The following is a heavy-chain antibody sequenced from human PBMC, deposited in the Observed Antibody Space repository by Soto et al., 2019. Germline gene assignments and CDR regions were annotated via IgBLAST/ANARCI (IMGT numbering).Heavy chain of an antibody. CDR1: GLTFSSFW. Sequence: PGGSLRLSCAASGLTFSSFWMTWVRQAPGKGLEWVANIKEDGSEKKYVDSVKGRFTISRDNAKNSLYLQMNSLRAEDTAVYYCARDCSSTSCYGGHFDYWGQGTLVTVS. J-gene: IGHJ4*02. V-gene: IGHV3-7*01. CDR3: ARDCSSTSCYGGHFDY. D-gene: IGHD2-2*01. CDR2: IKEDGSEK.